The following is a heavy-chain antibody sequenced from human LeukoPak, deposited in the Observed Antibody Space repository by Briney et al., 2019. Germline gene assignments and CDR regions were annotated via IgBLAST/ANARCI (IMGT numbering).Heavy chain of an antibody. CDR2: INHSGST. CDR3: ARQSSSWYKGAFDI. J-gene: IGHJ3*02. V-gene: IGHV4-34*01. CDR1: GGSFSGYY. D-gene: IGHD6-13*01. Sequence: SETLSLTCAVYGGSFSGYYWSWIRQPPGKGLEWIGEINHSGSTNYNPSLKSRVTISVDTSKNQFSLKLSSVTAADTAVYYCARQSSSWYKGAFDIWGQGTMVTVSS.